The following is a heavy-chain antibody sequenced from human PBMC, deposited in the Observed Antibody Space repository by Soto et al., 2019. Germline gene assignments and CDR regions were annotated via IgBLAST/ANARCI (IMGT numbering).Heavy chain of an antibody. CDR3: ARDYSDSSGFFGYYYGMDV. D-gene: IGHD3-22*01. J-gene: IGHJ6*01. Sequence: GGSLRLSCAASGFTFSDYYMIWIRQAPGKGLEWVSYISSSGNTIYYADSVKGRFTISRGSAKNSLYLQMNSLRAEDTAVYYCARDYSDSSGFFGYYYGMDVWGQGTTVTVSS. CDR1: GFTFSDYY. V-gene: IGHV3-11*01. CDR2: ISSSGNTI.